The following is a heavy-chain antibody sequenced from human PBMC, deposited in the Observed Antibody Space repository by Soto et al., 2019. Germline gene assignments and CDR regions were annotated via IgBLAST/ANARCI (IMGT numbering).Heavy chain of an antibody. CDR3: ARAGVGATYYYYYYGMDV. CDR2: IYYSGST. CDR1: GGSISSYY. J-gene: IGHJ6*02. D-gene: IGHD1-26*01. V-gene: IGHV4-59*01. Sequence: SETLSLTCTVSGGSISSYYWSWIRQPPGKGLEWIGYIYYSGSTNYNPSLKSRVTISVDTSKSQFSLKLSSVTAADTAVYYCARAGVGATYYYYYYGMDVWGQGTTVTVSS.